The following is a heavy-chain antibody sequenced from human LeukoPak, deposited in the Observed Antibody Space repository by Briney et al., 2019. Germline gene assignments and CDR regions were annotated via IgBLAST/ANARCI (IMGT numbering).Heavy chain of an antibody. Sequence: SETLSLTCTVSGGSISSYYWSWIRQPPGKGLEWIGYIYTSGSTNYNPSLKSRVTISVDTSKNQSSLKLSSVTAADTAVYYCARGYDFWSGYIGWFDPWGQGTLVTVSS. CDR3: ARGYDFWSGYIGWFDP. V-gene: IGHV4-4*09. J-gene: IGHJ5*02. CDR1: GGSISSYY. CDR2: IYTSGST. D-gene: IGHD3-3*01.